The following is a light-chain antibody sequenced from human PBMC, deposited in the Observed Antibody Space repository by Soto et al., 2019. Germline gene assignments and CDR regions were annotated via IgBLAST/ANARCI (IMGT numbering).Light chain of an antibody. Sequence: EIVLTQSPGTLSLSPGERATLSCRASASLSTNSLAWYQQKPGQPPRLLIYAASTRHTDIPDRFTGSGSGTDFALTISRLEPEDFAVYYCQQFGLSPTFGGGTKVEIK. CDR3: QQFGLSPT. V-gene: IGKV3-20*01. CDR1: ASLSTNS. J-gene: IGKJ4*01. CDR2: AAS.